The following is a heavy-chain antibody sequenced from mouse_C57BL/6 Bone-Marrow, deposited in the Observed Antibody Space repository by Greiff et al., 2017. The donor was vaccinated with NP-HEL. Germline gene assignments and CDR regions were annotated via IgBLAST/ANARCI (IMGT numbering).Heavy chain of an antibody. D-gene: IGHD2-2*01. CDR1: GYTFTDYY. J-gene: IGHJ4*01. Sequence: VQLQQSGPELVKPGASVKISCKASGYTFTDYYINWVKQRPGQGLEWIGWIFPGSGSTYYNEKFKGKATLTVDKSSSTAYILLSSLTSEDSAVYFCAREDGYGYLYAMDYWGQGTSVTVSS. CDR3: AREDGYGYLYAMDY. CDR2: IFPGSGST. V-gene: IGHV1-75*01.